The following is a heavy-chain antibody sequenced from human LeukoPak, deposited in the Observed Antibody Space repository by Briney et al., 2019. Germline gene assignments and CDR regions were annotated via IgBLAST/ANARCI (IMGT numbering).Heavy chain of an antibody. Sequence: TETLSLTCAVYGGSFSGYYWSWIRQPPGKGLEWIGEINHSGSTNYNPSLKSRVTISVDTSKNQFSLKLSSVTAADTAVYYCARGQAYGDYDLDYWGQGTLVTVSS. CDR1: GGSFSGYY. CDR3: ARGQAYGDYDLDY. V-gene: IGHV4-34*01. D-gene: IGHD4-17*01. CDR2: INHSGST. J-gene: IGHJ4*02.